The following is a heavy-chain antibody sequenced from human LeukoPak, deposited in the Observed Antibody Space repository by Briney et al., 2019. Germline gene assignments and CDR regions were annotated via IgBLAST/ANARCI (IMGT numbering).Heavy chain of an antibody. D-gene: IGHD6-13*01. J-gene: IGHJ4*02. Sequence: LSGTLPLTYGVSCVYISNSNWRGRVRQPPGKRLEWIGEIYHSGSPNYNPSLKSRVTISVDKSKNHFSLKLSSVTAADTAVYYCARVYDRQQLVMDRYFDYWGQGTLVTVSS. CDR2: IYHSGSP. CDR3: ARVYDRQQLVMDRYFDY. CDR1: CVYISNSNW. V-gene: IGHV4-4*02.